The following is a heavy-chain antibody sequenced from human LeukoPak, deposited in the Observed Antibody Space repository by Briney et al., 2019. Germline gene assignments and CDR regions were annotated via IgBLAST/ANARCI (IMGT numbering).Heavy chain of an antibody. D-gene: IGHD6-13*01. CDR3: ARKLAAGDAFDI. CDR2: IYYSGST. J-gene: IGHJ3*02. CDR1: GGSISSSSYY. V-gene: IGHV4-39*07. Sequence: SETLSLTCTVSGGSISSSSYYWGWIRQPPGKGLEWIGSIYYSGSTYYNPSLKSRVTISVDTSKNQFSLKLSSVTAADTAVYYCARKLAAGDAFDIWGQGTMVTVSS.